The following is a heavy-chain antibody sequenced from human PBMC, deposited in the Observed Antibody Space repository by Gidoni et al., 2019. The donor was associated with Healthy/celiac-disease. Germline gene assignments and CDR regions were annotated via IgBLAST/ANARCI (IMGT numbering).Heavy chain of an antibody. CDR1: AFTCSSYS. CDR3: ARPTGTTFLYAFDI. CDR2: ISSSSSYI. J-gene: IGHJ3*02. Sequence: EVQLVESGGGLVKPGGSLRLSCAASAFTCSSYSMNWVRQAPGKGLEWVSSISSSSSYIYYADSVKGRFTISRDNAKNSLYLQMNSLRAEDTAVYYCARPTGTTFLYAFDIWGQGTMVTVSS. V-gene: IGHV3-21*01. D-gene: IGHD1-1*01.